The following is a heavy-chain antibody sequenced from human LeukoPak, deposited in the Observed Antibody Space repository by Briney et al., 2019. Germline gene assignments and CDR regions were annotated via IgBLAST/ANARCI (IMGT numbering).Heavy chain of an antibody. Sequence: GGSLRLSCAASGFTFSSYSMNWARQAPGKGLEWVSSISSSSSYIYYADSVKGRFTISRDNAKNSLYLQMNSLRAEDTAVYYCARDRGSSTSCYSYWGQGTLVTVSS. D-gene: IGHD2-2*01. V-gene: IGHV3-21*01. J-gene: IGHJ4*02. CDR1: GFTFSSYS. CDR3: ARDRGSSTSCYSY. CDR2: ISSSSSYI.